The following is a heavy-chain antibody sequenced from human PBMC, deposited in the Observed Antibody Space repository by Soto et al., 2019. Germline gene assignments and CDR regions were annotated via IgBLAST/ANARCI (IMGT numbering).Heavy chain of an antibody. CDR3: ERTRKYDSLTGYSPLPDMDY. CDR1: GGTFSSYA. V-gene: IGHV1-69*01. D-gene: IGHD3-9*01. Sequence: QVQLVQSGAEVKKPGSSVKVSCKASGGTFSSYAISWVRQAPGQGLEWMGGIIPIFGTANYAQKFQGRVTITADDSTSTAYMELSSLRSEDTAVYYCERTRKYDSLTGYSPLPDMDYWGQGTLVTVSS. CDR2: IIPIFGTA. J-gene: IGHJ4*02.